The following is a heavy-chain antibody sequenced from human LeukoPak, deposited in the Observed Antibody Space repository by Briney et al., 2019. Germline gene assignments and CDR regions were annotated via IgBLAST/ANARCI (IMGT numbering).Heavy chain of an antibody. Sequence: SETLSLTCTVSGGSISSDYWSWIRQPPGKGLEWIGYIYYIGSTNYNPSLKSRIAISVDTSKSHFSLKLSSVTAADTAVYYCARVVGATGSSDYWGQGTLVTVSS. V-gene: IGHV4-59*01. CDR3: ARVVGATGSSDY. CDR2: IYYIGST. CDR1: GGSISSDY. D-gene: IGHD1-26*01. J-gene: IGHJ4*02.